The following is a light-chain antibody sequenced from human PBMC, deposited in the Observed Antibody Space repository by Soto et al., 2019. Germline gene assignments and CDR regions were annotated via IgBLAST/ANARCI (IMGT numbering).Light chain of an antibody. Sequence: DIVMTQSPLSLPVTPGEPASISCRSSQSLLQSNGYNFLDWYLQKPGQSPQHLIYLGSNRASGVPDRFNGSGSGTDFTRKISRVEAEDVGVYYCMQALLTLPFGQGTRLEIK. CDR2: LGS. V-gene: IGKV2-28*01. J-gene: IGKJ5*01. CDR1: QSLLQSNGYNF. CDR3: MQALLTLP.